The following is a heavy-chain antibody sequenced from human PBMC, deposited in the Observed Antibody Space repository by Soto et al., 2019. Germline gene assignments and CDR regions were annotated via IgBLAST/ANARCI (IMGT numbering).Heavy chain of an antibody. CDR2: ISGSADST. D-gene: IGHD2-8*01. CDR1: GCSFSSFA. V-gene: IGHV3-23*01. CDR3: AKTRGAMIYAISVYGMDV. J-gene: IGHJ6*02. Sequence: EVQLLESGGGFIHPGGSLRLSCAASGCSFSSFAMNWVRQAPWKGLEWVSIISGSADSTFYADSVKGRFTISRDNSKSTLYLQINSLRAEDTAVYYCAKTRGAMIYAISVYGMDVWGQGTTVTVSS.